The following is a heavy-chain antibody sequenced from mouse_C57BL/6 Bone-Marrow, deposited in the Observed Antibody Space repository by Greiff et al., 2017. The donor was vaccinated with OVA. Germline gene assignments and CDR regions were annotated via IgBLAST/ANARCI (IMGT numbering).Heavy chain of an antibody. CDR1: GFTFSSSG. D-gene: IGHD4-1*01. V-gene: IGHV5-6*01. CDR3: AGQGSNWDGACAY. CDR2: ISCGGSYT. Sequence: EVQVVESGGDLVKPGGSLKLSCAASGFTFSSSGMSWVRQTPDKRLEWVATISCGGSYTYYPDSVKGRFTIARDTAKNTLYLQLSSLKSEDTAMYYCAGQGSNWDGACAYWGQGTLVTVSA. J-gene: IGHJ3*01.